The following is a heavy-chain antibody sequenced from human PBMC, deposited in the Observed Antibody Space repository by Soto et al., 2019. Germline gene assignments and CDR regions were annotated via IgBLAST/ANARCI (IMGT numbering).Heavy chain of an antibody. CDR1: GGSFSGYY. Sequence: QVQLQQWGAGLLKPSETLSLTCAVYGGSFSGYYWSWIRQPPGKGLEWIGEINHSGSTNYNPSLKSRVTISVDTSKTQFALKLSSVTAADTAVYYCARGSLTTVTARALNRPRIYYFDYWGQGTLVTVSS. CDR2: INHSGST. V-gene: IGHV4-34*01. CDR3: ARGSLTTVTARALNRPRIYYFDY. D-gene: IGHD4-17*01. J-gene: IGHJ4*02.